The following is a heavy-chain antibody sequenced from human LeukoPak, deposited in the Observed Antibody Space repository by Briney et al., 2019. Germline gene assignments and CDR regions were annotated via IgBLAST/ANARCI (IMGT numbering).Heavy chain of an antibody. D-gene: IGHD3-22*01. CDR3: ASGSSGYYPAEYFQH. Sequence: SETLSLTCTVSGGSISSGGYYWSWIRQHPGKGLEWIGYIYYSGSTYYNPSLKSRVTISVDTSKNQFSLKLSSVTAADTAVYYCASGSSGYYPAEYFQHWGQGTLVTVSS. V-gene: IGHV4-31*03. CDR2: IYYSGST. J-gene: IGHJ1*01. CDR1: GGSISSGGYY.